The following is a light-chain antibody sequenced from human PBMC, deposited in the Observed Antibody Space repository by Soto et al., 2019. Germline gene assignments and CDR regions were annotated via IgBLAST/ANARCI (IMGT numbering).Light chain of an antibody. CDR3: MQALQNPVT. CDR2: LGS. Sequence: DIVMTQSPLSLPVTPGEPASISCRSSQSLLHLNGNNYLDWYLQKPGQSPQLLIYLGSNRASGVPDRLSGSGSGTDFTLKISRVEAEDVGIYYCMQALQNPVTFCQGTRLEIK. CDR1: QSLLHLNGNNY. V-gene: IGKV2-28*01. J-gene: IGKJ5*01.